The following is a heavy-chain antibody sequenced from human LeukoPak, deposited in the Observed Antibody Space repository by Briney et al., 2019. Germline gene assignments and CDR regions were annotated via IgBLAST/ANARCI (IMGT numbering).Heavy chain of an antibody. J-gene: IGHJ4*02. V-gene: IGHV3-43*01. D-gene: IGHD6-13*01. Sequence: GGSLRLSCAASGFTFSSYWMHWVRQAPGKGLEWVSLITWDGDNTYYADSVRGRFTISRDNSANSLYLQMNSLRTEDTALYYCAKASSSWSELECWGQGTLVTVSS. CDR3: AKASSSWSELEC. CDR2: ITWDGDNT. CDR1: GFTFSSYW.